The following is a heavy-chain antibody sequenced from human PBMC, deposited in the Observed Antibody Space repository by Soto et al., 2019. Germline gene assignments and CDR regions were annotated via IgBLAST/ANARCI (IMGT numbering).Heavy chain of an antibody. CDR3: ATYSGNYERYGVYYGMDV. Sequence: WGSLRLSCAASGFTFINYAISWFRHSPVKWREWVSSISGSGGSTYYADSVKGRFTISRDNSKNTLYLQMNSLRAEDTAVYYCATYSGNYERYGVYYGMDVWGQGTTVTVSS. CDR2: ISGSGGST. J-gene: IGHJ6*02. D-gene: IGHD1-26*01. CDR1: GFTFINYA. V-gene: IGHV3-23*01.